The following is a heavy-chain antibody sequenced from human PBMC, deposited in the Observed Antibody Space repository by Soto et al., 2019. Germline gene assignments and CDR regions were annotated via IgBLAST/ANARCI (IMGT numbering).Heavy chain of an antibody. CDR3: ATAYYYDSSGYYFQH. J-gene: IGHJ1*01. D-gene: IGHD3-22*01. CDR2: FDPEDGET. CDR1: GNTLTELS. Sequence: GASVKVSGKVSGNTLTELSMHWVRQAPGKGLEWMGGFDPEDGETIYAQKFQGRVTMTEDTSTDTAYMELSSLRSEDTAVYYCATAYYYDSSGYYFQHWGQGTLVTVSS. V-gene: IGHV1-24*01.